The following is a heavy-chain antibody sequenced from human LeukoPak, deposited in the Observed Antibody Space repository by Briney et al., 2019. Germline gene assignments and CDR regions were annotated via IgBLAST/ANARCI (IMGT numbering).Heavy chain of an antibody. D-gene: IGHD6-19*01. CDR1: GFTFSGNW. CDR2: ISYDGSNK. CDR3: ASEVLIGGSYSSGWYRPKNYYGMDV. V-gene: IGHV3-30*03. J-gene: IGHJ6*02. Sequence: GGSLRLSCAASGFTFSGNWMNWVRQAPGKGLEWVAVISYDGSNKYYADSVKGRFTISRDNSKNTLYLQMNSLRAEDTAVYYCASEVLIGGSYSSGWYRPKNYYGMDVWGQGTTVTVSS.